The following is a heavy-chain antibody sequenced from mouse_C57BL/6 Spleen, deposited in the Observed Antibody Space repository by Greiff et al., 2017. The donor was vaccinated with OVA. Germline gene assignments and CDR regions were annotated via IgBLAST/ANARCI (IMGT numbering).Heavy chain of an antibody. V-gene: IGHV3-1*01. J-gene: IGHJ1*03. Sequence: EVQLQESGPGMVKPSQSLSLTCTVTGYSITSGYDWHWIRHFPGNKLEWMGYISYSGSTNYNPSLKSRISITHDTSKNHFFLKLNSVTTEDTATYYCARDTVVDWYFDVWGTGTTVTVSS. CDR1: GYSITSGYD. CDR2: ISYSGST. CDR3: ARDTVVDWYFDV. D-gene: IGHD1-1*01.